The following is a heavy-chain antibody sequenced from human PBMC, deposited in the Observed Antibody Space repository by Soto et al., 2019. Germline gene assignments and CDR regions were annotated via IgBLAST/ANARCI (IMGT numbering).Heavy chain of an antibody. J-gene: IGHJ2*01. CDR3: AKAESPCGYTWYVDL. CDR1: GFTFRNYV. Sequence: EVQLLESGGGLVQPGGSLRLSCAASGFTFRNYVMSWVRQAPGKGLEWVSPISANGGGTYSADSVKGRFTASRDNSKNTLSMQMTSLRVEDTAVYYCAKAESPCGYTWYVDLWGRGDLVTVSS. D-gene: IGHD5-12*01. V-gene: IGHV3-23*01. CDR2: ISANGGGT.